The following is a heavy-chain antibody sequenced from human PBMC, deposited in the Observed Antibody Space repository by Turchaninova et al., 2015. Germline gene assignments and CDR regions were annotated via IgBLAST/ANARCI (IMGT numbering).Heavy chain of an antibody. J-gene: IGHJ6*02. CDR2: INHSGST. Sequence: QVQLQQWGAGLLNSSETLSPKCAVNGGAFSGYYWTWIRQPPGKGLECIGEINHSGSTNYNPSLRSRVTISVDTSKNQFLLQLTSLTAADTAIYYCARLVTVVSYYYGLDVWSQGTTVTVSS. CDR3: ARLVTVVSYYYGLDV. D-gene: IGHD2-21*02. CDR1: GGAFSGYY. V-gene: IGHV4-34*01.